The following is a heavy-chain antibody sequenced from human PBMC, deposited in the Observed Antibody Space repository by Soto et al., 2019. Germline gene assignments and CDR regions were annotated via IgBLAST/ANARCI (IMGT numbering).Heavy chain of an antibody. CDR3: ARDVGPITIFGEALSGYFDF. D-gene: IGHD3-3*01. CDR2: IKQDGSER. V-gene: IGHV3-7*03. J-gene: IGHJ4*02. CDR1: GFSFGTYW. Sequence: GGSLRLSCAVSGFSFGTYWMSWFRQAPGKGLEWLASIKQDGSERYYLDSVKGRFTISRDNAKDSLSLQMNSLRGEDTAFYYCARDVGPITIFGEALSGYFDFWGQGLPVTVSS.